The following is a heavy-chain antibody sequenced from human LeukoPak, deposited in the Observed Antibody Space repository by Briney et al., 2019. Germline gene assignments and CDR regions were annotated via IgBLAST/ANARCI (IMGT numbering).Heavy chain of an antibody. CDR2: IYHSGST. CDR3: ARVGVVVPAAIAWFYP. J-gene: IGHJ5*02. V-gene: IGHV4-38-2*02. CDR1: GYSISSGYY. Sequence: SETLSLTCTVSGYSISSGYYWGWIRQPPGKGLEWIGSIYHSGSTYYNPSLKSRVTISVDTSKNQFSLKLSSVTAADTAVYYCARVGVVVPAAIAWFYPWGQGTLVTVSS. D-gene: IGHD2-2*01.